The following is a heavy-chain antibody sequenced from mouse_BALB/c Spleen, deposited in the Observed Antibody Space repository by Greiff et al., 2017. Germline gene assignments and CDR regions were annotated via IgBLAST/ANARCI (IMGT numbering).Heavy chain of an antibody. CDR3: ARDFTTVVATRAMDY. Sequence: VQLKESGPGLVKPSQSLSLTCTVTGYSITSDYAWNWIRQFPGNKLEWMGYISYSGSTSYNPSLKSRISITRDTSKNQFFLQLNSVTTEDTATYYCARDFTTVVATRAMDYWGQGTSVTVSS. CDR1: GYSITSDYA. V-gene: IGHV3-2*02. CDR2: ISYSGST. J-gene: IGHJ4*01. D-gene: IGHD1-1*01.